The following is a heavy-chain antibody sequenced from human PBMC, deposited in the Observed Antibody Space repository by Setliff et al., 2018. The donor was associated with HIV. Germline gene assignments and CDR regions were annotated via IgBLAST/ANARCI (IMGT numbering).Heavy chain of an antibody. CDR1: GFTFTISW. V-gene: IGHV3-7*03. J-gene: IGHJ4*02. CDR3: ARDCAYASFDY. D-gene: IGHD3-16*01. CDR2: INPDGSHR. Sequence: PGGSLRLSCAASGFTFTISWMNWVRQAPGKGLEWVANINPDGSHRDYVDSVKGRFTISRDNAKNSLYLQMNSLRAEDTAVYYCARDCAYASFDYWGQGAWSPSP.